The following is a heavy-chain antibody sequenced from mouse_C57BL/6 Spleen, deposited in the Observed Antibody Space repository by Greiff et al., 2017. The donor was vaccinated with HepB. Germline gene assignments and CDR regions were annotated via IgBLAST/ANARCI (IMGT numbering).Heavy chain of an antibody. Sequence: EVKLQQSGPELVKPGASVKISCKASGYTFTDYYMNWVKQSHGKSLEWIGDINPNNGGTSYNQKFKGKATLTVDKSSSTAYMELRSLTSEDSAVYYCASRYDRYAMDYWGQGTSVTVSS. CDR2: INPNNGGT. D-gene: IGHD2-12*01. CDR1: GYTFTDYY. CDR3: ASRYDRYAMDY. J-gene: IGHJ4*01. V-gene: IGHV1-26*01.